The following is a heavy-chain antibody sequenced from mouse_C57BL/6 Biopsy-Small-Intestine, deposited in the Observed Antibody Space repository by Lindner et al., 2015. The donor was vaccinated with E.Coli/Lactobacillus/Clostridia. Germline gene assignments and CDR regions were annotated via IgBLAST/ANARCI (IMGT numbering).Heavy chain of an antibody. D-gene: IGHD4-1*01. V-gene: IGHV1-80*01. J-gene: IGHJ2*01. CDR1: GYAFSSYW. Sequence: VQLQESGAELVKPGASVKISCKASGYAFSSYWMNWVKQRPGKGLEWIGRIYPGDGDTNYNGKFKGKATLTADKSSSTAYMQLSSLTSEDSAVYFCARLGGTGAYYFDYWGQGTTLTVSS. CDR3: ARLGGTGAYYFDY. CDR2: IYPGDGDT.